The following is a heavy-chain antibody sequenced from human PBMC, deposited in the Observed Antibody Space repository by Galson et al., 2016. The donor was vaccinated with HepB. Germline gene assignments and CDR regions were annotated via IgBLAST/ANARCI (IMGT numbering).Heavy chain of an antibody. J-gene: IGHJ3*02. CDR2: VHHSGNS. CDR1: GDSIRSYY. CDR3: AKWSELKWAFDI. Sequence: SETLFLTCTVSGDSIRSYYWNWIRQPPGRGLEWIGYVHHSGNSNYNPSLKRRVTMSVDTSKNQFSLKLSSVIAADTAVYYCAKWSELKWAFDIWGLGTLVTVSS. D-gene: IGHD3-3*01. V-gene: IGHV4-59*01.